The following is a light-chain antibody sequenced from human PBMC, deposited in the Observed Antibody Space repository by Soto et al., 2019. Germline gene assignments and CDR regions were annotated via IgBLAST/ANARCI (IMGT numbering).Light chain of an antibody. CDR1: QDIRSD. J-gene: IGKJ3*01. Sequence: DIQMTQSPSSLSASVGDRVTITCRASQDIRSDLGWFQQKPGKAPKRLIYAASTLESGVPSRFSGSRSGTEFTLTISSLQPEDFATYYCLQHNSYPFTVGPGTKVDSK. CDR3: LQHNSYPFT. CDR2: AAS. V-gene: IGKV1-17*01.